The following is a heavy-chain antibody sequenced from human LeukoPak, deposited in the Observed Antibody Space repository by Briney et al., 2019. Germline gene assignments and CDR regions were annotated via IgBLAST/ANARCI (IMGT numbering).Heavy chain of an antibody. V-gene: IGHV4-34*01. J-gene: IGHJ4*02. D-gene: IGHD2-8*01. CDR1: GGSFSGYY. CDR3: ARGSPYCTNGVCYFDY. Sequence: PSETLSLTCAVYGGSFSGYYWSWIRQPPGKGLEWIGEINHSGSTNYNPSLKSRVTIPVDTSKNQFSLKLSSVTAADTAVYYCARGSPYCTNGVCYFDYWGQGTLVTVSS. CDR2: INHSGST.